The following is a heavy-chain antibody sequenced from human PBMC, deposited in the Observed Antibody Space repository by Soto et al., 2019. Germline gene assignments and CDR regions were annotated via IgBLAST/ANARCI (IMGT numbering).Heavy chain of an antibody. CDR3: ARFLYHLPSDRFDY. J-gene: IGHJ4*02. D-gene: IGHD2-2*01. CDR2: INTANDDA. V-gene: IGHV1-3*04. CDR1: GYSFTTYA. Sequence: QVQLVQSGAEDRKPGASMKVSCKASGYSFTTYAIHWVRQAPGQRLEWMGWINTANDDAKYAPNFQGRITISRDTSANTAYLELSSLKSEDTAIYYCARFLYHLPSDRFDYWGQGTLVTVSS.